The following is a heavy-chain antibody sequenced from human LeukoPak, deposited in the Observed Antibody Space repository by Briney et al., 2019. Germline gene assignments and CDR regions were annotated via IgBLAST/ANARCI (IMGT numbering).Heavy chain of an antibody. V-gene: IGHV4-39*01. CDR2: VYYSGST. J-gene: IGHJ4*02. CDR3: ASQTTATPFFDY. CDR1: GGSISSSNW. Sequence: SETLSLTCAVSGGSISSSNWWSWVRQPPGKGLEWIGSVYYSGSTYYNPSLKSRVTISVDTSKNQFSLKLSSVTAADTAVYYCASQTTATPFFDYWGQGTLVTVSS. D-gene: IGHD4-11*01.